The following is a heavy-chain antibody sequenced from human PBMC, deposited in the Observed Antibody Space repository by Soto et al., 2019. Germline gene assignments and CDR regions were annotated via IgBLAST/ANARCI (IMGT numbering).Heavy chain of an antibody. CDR1: GFTFSNYA. CDR3: AKRTGGGSGAHDY. V-gene: IGHV3-23*01. J-gene: IGHJ4*02. CDR2: ISASGITT. D-gene: IGHD2-15*01. Sequence: EVQLLESGGDLVQPGGSLRLSCAASGFTFSNYAMTWVRQTPGKGLEWVSAISASGITTYYSDSVKGRFTISRDNXENTLYLQMNSLRAEDTALYYCAKRTGGGSGAHDYWGQGTLVIVSS.